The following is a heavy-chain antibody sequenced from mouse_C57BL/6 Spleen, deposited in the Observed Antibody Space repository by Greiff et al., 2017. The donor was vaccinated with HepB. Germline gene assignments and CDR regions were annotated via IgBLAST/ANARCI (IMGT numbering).Heavy chain of an antibody. CDR1: GYAFTNYL. D-gene: IGHD3-2*02. CDR3: ARGSGLYYAMDY. J-gene: IGHJ4*01. Sequence: QVQLQQSGAELVRPGTSVKVSCKASGYAFTNYLIEWVKQRPGQGLEWIGVINPGSGGTNYNEKFKGKATLTADKSSSTAYMQLSSLTSEDSAVYFCARGSGLYYAMDYWGQGTSVTVSS. CDR2: INPGSGGT. V-gene: IGHV1-54*01.